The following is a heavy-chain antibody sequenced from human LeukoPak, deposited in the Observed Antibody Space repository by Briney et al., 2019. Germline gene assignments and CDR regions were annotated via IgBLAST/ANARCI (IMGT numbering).Heavy chain of an antibody. CDR3: ATGELAAADFDY. Sequence: GGSLRLSCAASGFTVSSNYMSWVRQAPGKGLEWVSVFYSGGGTYYADSVKGRFTISRHNSKNTLYLQMNSLRAEDTAVYYCATGELAAADFDYWGQGTLVTVSS. D-gene: IGHD6-13*01. CDR1: GFTVSSNY. J-gene: IGHJ4*02. CDR2: FYSGGGT. V-gene: IGHV3-53*01.